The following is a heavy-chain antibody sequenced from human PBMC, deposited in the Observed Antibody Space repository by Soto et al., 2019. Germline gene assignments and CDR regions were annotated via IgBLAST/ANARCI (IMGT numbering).Heavy chain of an antibody. CDR1: GGSISSGGYY. CDR2: IYYSGST. V-gene: IGHV4-31*03. J-gene: IGHJ4*02. CDR3: ARGPYDFWSGYGSVEY. Sequence: SETLSLTCTVSGGSISSGGYYWSRIRQHPGKGLEWIGYIYYSGSTYYNPSLKSRVTISVDTSKNQFSLKLSSVTAADTAVYYCARGPYDFWSGYGSVEYWGQGTLVTVSS. D-gene: IGHD3-3*01.